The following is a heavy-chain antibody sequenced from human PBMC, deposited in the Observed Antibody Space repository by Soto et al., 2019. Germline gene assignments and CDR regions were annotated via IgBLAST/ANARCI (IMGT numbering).Heavy chain of an antibody. Sequence: QVQLQETGPGLVKPSQPPSLVCTVSGGSISSGGYYWSWIRQHPGKALEWIGYFYYSGRPYYNPSLKGRLTISVATSKNQFSLKLSSVTAADTAVYYCARGTTTITAAYYFDHWGQGTLVTVS. CDR2: FYYSGRP. CDR3: ARGTTTITAAYYFDH. J-gene: IGHJ4*02. D-gene: IGHD3-9*01. CDR1: GGSISSGGYY. V-gene: IGHV4-31*03.